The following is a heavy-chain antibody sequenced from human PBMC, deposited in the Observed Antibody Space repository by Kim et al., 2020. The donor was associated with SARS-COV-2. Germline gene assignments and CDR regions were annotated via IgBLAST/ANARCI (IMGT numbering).Heavy chain of an antibody. J-gene: IGHJ6*02. CDR1: GFTFSSYS. CDR2: ISSSSSTI. CDR3: ARDSAYYYYGMDV. V-gene: IGHV3-48*02. Sequence: GGSLRLSCAASGFTFSSYSMNWVRQAPGKGLEWVSYISSSSSTIYYADSVKGRFTISRDNAKNSLYPQMNSLRDEDTAVYYCARDSAYYYYGMDVWGQGTTVTVSS. D-gene: IGHD3-10*01.